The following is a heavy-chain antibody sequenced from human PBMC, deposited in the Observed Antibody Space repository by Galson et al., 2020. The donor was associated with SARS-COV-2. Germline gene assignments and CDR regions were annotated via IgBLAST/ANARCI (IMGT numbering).Heavy chain of an antibody. CDR2: IFSNDEK. CDR1: GFSLSNARMG. V-gene: IGHV2-26*01. J-gene: IGHJ6*03. D-gene: IGHD3-3*01. Sequence: SGPTLVKPTETLTLTCTVSGFSLSNARMGVSWIRQPPGKALEWLAHIFSNDEKSYSTSLKSRLTISKDTSKSQVDLTMTNMDPVDTATYYCARIQTEVTIFGVVIYYYMDVWGKGTTVTVSS. CDR3: ARIQTEVTIFGVVIYYYMDV.